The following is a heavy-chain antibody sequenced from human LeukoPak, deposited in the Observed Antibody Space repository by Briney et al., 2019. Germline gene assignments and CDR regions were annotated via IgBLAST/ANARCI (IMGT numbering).Heavy chain of an antibody. J-gene: IGHJ4*02. CDR3: ARTNPVYGDYDY. CDR2: MFPDGRT. D-gene: IGHD4-17*01. CDR1: GFSVNDNY. V-gene: IGHV3-53*01. Sequence: GGSLRLSCAVSGFSVNDNYMRWVRQAPGKGLQWVSVMFPDGRTYYADSVKGRFTISRDLARHPLLLQMHSLRADDTAVHYCARTNPVYGDYDYWGQGTLVTVSS.